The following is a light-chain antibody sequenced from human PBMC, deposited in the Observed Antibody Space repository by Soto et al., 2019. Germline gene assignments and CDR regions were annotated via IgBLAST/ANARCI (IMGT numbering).Light chain of an antibody. J-gene: IGLJ2*01. V-gene: IGLV2-14*01. CDR1: SSDVGGYNY. CDR2: DVS. Sequence: QSVLTQPASVSGSPGQSITISCTGTSSDVGGYNYVSWYQQHPGKAPKLMIYDVSNRPLGASNRFSGSKSGNTASLTISGLQAEDEADYYCSSYTSSSTGVFGGGTKVTVL. CDR3: SSYTSSSTGV.